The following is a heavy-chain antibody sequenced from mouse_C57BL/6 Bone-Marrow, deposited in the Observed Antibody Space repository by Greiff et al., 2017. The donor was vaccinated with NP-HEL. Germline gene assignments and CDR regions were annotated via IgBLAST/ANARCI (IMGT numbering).Heavy chain of an antibody. CDR2: ISSGGSYT. CDR1: GFTFSSYG. CDR3: ARSYYFDY. V-gene: IGHV5-6*01. Sequence: EVKLMESGGDLVKPGGSLKLSCAASGFTFSSYGMSWVRQTPDKSLEWVATISSGGSYTYYPDSVKGRFTISRDNAKTTLYLQMSSLKSENTAMYYCARSYYFDYWGQGTTLTVSS. J-gene: IGHJ2*01.